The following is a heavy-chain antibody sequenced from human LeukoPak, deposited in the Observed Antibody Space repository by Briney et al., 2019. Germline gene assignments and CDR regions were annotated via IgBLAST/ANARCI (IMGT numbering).Heavy chain of an antibody. Sequence: PGGSLRLSCAASGLTVTDNYFSWVRQALGKGLEWVSVIFPDGRTYHADSVKGRFTISRDRPKNTLLLQMNSLRADDTALYHCARTNTVYGDFDYWGQGILVTVSS. CDR2: IFPDGRT. CDR3: ARTNTVYGDFDY. D-gene: IGHD2/OR15-2a*01. V-gene: IGHV3-53*01. J-gene: IGHJ4*02. CDR1: GLTVTDNY.